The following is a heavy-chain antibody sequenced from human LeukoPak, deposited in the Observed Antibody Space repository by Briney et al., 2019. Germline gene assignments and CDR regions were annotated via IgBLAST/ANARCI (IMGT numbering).Heavy chain of an antibody. J-gene: IGHJ4*02. CDR2: ISYDGSSK. CDR3: AKTYYDSSGYYYDDPLDY. CDR1: GFTFSSYG. Sequence: GGSLRLSCAASGFTFSSYGMHWVRQAPGKGLEWVAVISYDGSSKDYADSVKGRFTISRDNSKNTLYLQMNSLRVEDTAVFYCAKTYYDSSGYYYDDPLDYWGQGTLVTVSS. V-gene: IGHV3-30*18. D-gene: IGHD3-22*01.